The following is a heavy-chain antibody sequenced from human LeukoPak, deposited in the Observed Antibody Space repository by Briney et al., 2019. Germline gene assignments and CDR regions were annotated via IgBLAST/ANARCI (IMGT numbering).Heavy chain of an antibody. V-gene: IGHV3-21*01. CDR3: VTSGCSGAACYFYFDY. Sequence: GGSLRLSCAASGFTFSSYSMNWVRQAPGKGLEWVSSINYSGTNMYYADSVKGRFTISRDNAKNSLFLQMNSLRPEDTAVYYCVTSGCSGAACYFYFDYWGQGTLVTVSS. CDR2: INYSGTNM. CDR1: GFTFSSYS. D-gene: IGHD2-15*01. J-gene: IGHJ4*02.